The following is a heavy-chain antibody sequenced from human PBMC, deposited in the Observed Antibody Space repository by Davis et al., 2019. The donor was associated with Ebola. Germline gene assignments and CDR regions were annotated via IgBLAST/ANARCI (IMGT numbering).Heavy chain of an antibody. J-gene: IGHJ4*02. CDR1: GFTVTSNY. CDR3: ARENNHDSSGYYDY. D-gene: IGHD3-22*01. CDR2: IYSGGKT. V-gene: IGHV3-53*01. Sequence: GESLKISCAASGFTVTSNYMNWVRQAPGKGLEWVSVIYSGGKTYYADSVKGRFTISRDNSKNTVFLQLNSLRVEDTAVYYCARENNHDSSGYYDYWGRGTLVTVSS.